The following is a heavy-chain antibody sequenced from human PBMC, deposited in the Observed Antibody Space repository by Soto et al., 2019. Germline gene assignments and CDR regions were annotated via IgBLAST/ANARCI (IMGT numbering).Heavy chain of an antibody. V-gene: IGHV3-23*01. D-gene: IGHD6-19*01. Sequence: GGSLRLSCAASGFTFSSYAMSWVRQAPGKGLEWVSAISGSGGSTYYADSVKGRFTISRDNSKNTLYLQMNSLRAEDTAIYYCAKGEGYSSGWQSYYYGMDVWGQGTTVTVSS. CDR3: AKGEGYSSGWQSYYYGMDV. J-gene: IGHJ6*02. CDR2: ISGSGGST. CDR1: GFTFSSYA.